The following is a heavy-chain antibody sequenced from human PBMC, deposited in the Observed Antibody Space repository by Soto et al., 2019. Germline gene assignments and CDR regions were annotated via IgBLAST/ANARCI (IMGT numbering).Heavy chain of an antibody. CDR1: GYASLSYA. Sequence: QVQLVQSGPEMVQPGASVKVSCKASGYASLSYAMHWVRQVHGQVYEWLGWINAGVDGTVYSERFQGRVRITRDTSANTVYMELNALTSEDTAVYYCAREVPGVTSFDYWGQGTLVIVSS. V-gene: IGHV1-3*01. CDR3: AREVPGVTSFDY. CDR2: INAGVDGT. D-gene: IGHD3-10*01. J-gene: IGHJ4*02.